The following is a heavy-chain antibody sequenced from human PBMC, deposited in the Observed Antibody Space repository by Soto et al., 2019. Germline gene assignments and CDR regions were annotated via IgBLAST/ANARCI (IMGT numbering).Heavy chain of an antibody. J-gene: IGHJ4*02. Sequence: GGSLRLSCAASGFTFSSYGMHWVRQAPGKGLEWVAVISYDGSNKYYADSVKDRFTISRDNSKNTLYLQMNSLRAEDTAVYYCACLSLDYWGQGTLVTVSS. V-gene: IGHV3-30*03. CDR1: GFTFSSYG. D-gene: IGHD3-16*02. CDR3: ACLSLDY. CDR2: ISYDGSNK.